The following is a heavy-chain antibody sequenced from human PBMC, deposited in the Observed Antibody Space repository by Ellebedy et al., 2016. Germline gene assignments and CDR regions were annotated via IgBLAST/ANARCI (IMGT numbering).Heavy chain of an antibody. CDR3: ARDWGEKYQLLCGWFDP. V-gene: IGHV1-69*13. CDR2: IIPIFGTA. Sequence: SVKVSXXASGGTFSSYAISWVRQAPGQGLEWMGGIIPIFGTANYAQKFQGRVTITADESTSTAYMELSSLRSEDTAVYYCARDWGEKYQLLCGWFDPWGQGTLVTVSS. D-gene: IGHD2-2*01. CDR1: GGTFSSYA. J-gene: IGHJ5*02.